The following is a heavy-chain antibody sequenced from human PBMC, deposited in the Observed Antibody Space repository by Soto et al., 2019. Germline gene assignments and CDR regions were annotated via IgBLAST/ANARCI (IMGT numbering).Heavy chain of an antibody. CDR1: GYSFTTHW. CDR3: ARRLSGPKEEYNAYDFYGFDV. CDR2: IDPSNQYI. J-gene: IGHJ6*02. V-gene: IGHV5-10-1*01. D-gene: IGHD3-3*01. Sequence: GESLKISCQGSGYSFTTHWITWVRQTPGKGLEWMGRIDPSNQYINYSPSFQGHVTISVDRSISTAYLHWSRLGASDNAIYYCARRLSGPKEEYNAYDFYGFDVWGQGTKVTVS.